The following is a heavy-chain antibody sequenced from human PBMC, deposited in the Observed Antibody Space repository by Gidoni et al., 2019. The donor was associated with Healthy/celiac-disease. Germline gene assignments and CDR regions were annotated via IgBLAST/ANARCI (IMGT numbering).Heavy chain of an antibody. CDR1: GLPFSSYW. V-gene: IGHV3-7*01. D-gene: IGHD5-18*01. Sequence: EVQLVESGGGLVQPGGSLRLSCAASGLPFSSYWMSWVRQAPGKGLEWVANIKQDGSEKYYVDSVKGRLTISRDNAKNSLYLQMNSLRAEDTAVYYCARPGYSYGYDAFDIWGQGTMVTVSS. J-gene: IGHJ3*02. CDR3: ARPGYSYGYDAFDI. CDR2: IKQDGSEK.